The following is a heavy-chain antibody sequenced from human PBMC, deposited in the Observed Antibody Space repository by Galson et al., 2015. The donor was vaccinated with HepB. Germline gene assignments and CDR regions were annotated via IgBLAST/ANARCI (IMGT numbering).Heavy chain of an antibody. V-gene: IGHV5-51*03. J-gene: IGHJ6*02. CDR1: GYNFTTYW. CDR3: ASRHATATDYGMDV. CDR2: IFPADSDT. Sequence: QSGAEVKKPGESLKISCKSSGYNFTTYWIGWVRQMPGKGLEWMGIIFPADSDTRYSPSFQGRVTISADKSISTAYLQWISLRASVSAMYYVASRHATATDYGMDVWGQGTTVTVSS.